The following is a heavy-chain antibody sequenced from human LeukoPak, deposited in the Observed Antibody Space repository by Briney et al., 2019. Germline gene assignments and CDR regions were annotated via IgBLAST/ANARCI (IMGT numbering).Heavy chain of an antibody. CDR1: GGSISSGSYY. CDR3: ARQFLVGSTFHAFDL. D-gene: IGHD1-26*01. V-gene: IGHV4-61*09. J-gene: IGHJ3*01. Sequence: SETLSLTRTVSGGSISSGSYYWTWIRQPAGRGLEWIGHVDSSGNTNYNPPLESRVTMSVDTSKKQFSLKLTSVTAADMAVYFCARQFLVGSTFHAFDLWGQGTRVTVSS. CDR2: VDSSGNT.